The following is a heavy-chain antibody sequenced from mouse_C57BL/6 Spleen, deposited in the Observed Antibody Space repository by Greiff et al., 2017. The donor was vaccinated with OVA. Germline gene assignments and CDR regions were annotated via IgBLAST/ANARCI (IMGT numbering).Heavy chain of an antibody. Sequence: VQLQQSGAELVKPGASVKMSCKASGYTFTSYWITWVKQRPGQGLEWIGDLYPGSGSTNYNEKFKSKATLTVDTSSSTAYMQLSSLTSEDSAVYYCAREGGMYDYGSSYWGQGTTLTVSS. D-gene: IGHD1-1*01. CDR1: GYTFTSYW. V-gene: IGHV1-55*01. CDR3: AREGGMYDYGSSY. CDR2: LYPGSGST. J-gene: IGHJ2*01.